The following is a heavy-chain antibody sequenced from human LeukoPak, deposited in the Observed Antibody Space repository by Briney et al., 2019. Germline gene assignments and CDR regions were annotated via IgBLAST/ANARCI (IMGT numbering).Heavy chain of an antibody. D-gene: IGHD6-19*01. J-gene: IGHJ4*02. CDR1: GFTLRNYA. V-gene: IGHV3-66*01. CDR3: ARESIAVAGFFDY. CDR2: IYSGGST. Sequence: GGSLKLSCAASGFTLRNYAMSWVRQAPGKGLEWVSVIYSGGSTYYADSVKGRFTISRDNSKNTLYLQMNSLRAEDTAVYYCARESIAVAGFFDYWGQGTLVTVSS.